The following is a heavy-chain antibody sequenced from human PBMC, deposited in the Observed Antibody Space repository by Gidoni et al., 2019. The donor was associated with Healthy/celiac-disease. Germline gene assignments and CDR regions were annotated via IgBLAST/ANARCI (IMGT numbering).Heavy chain of an antibody. CDR2: ISSSSSTI. CDR3: ARVSIAAAGRDAFDI. D-gene: IGHD6-13*01. J-gene: IGHJ3*02. Sequence: EVQLVESGGGLVQPGGSLRLSCAASGFTFSSYSMNWVRQAPGKGLEWVSYISSSSSTIYYADSVKGRFTISRDNAKNSLYLQMNSLRAEDTAVYYCARVSIAAAGRDAFDIWGQGTMVTVSS. V-gene: IGHV3-48*01. CDR1: GFTFSSYS.